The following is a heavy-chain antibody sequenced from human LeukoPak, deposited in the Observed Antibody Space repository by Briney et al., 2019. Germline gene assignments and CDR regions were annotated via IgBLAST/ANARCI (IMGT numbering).Heavy chain of an antibody. V-gene: IGHV1-69*13. CDR2: IIPIFGTA. Sequence: ASVKVSCKASGGTFSSYAISWVRQAPGQGLEWMGGIIPIFGTANYAQKFQGRVTITAGESTSTAYMELSSLRSEDTAVYYCARDRGIVVPASGVFRAFDIWGQGTMVTVSS. D-gene: IGHD2-2*01. CDR1: GGTFSSYA. J-gene: IGHJ3*02. CDR3: ARDRGIVVPASGVFRAFDI.